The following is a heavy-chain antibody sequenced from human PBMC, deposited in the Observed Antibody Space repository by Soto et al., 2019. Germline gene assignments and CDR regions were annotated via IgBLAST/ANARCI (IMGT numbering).Heavy chain of an antibody. CDR1: GYTFTSYG. CDR3: ASGSPPPRE. CDR2: ISAYNGNT. J-gene: IGHJ4*02. D-gene: IGHD3-10*01. Sequence: QVQLVQSGAEVKKPGASVKVSCKASGYTFTSYGISWVRQAPGQGLEWMGWISAYNGNTNYAQKLQGRVTMTTDTATSRGYVELRSLRPEDTAVYYGASGSPPPREWGQGTLVTVSS. V-gene: IGHV1-18*01.